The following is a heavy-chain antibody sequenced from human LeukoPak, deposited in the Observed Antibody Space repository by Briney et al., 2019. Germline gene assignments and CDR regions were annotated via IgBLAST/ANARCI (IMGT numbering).Heavy chain of an antibody. V-gene: IGHV3-30*02. Sequence: SGGSLRLSCAASGFIFSSHGMNWVRQAPGKGLEWVAFIRYDGSNKYYADSVKGRFTISRDNSKNTLYLQMNSLRAEDTAVYYCAKVDSGIVATGSPYFDYWGQGTLVTVSS. J-gene: IGHJ4*02. D-gene: IGHD6-13*01. CDR3: AKVDSGIVATGSPYFDY. CDR2: IRYDGSNK. CDR1: GFIFSSHG.